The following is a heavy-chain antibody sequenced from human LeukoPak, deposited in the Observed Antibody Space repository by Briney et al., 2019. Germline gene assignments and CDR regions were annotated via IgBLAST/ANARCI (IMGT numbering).Heavy chain of an antibody. J-gene: IGHJ5*02. D-gene: IGHD2-15*01. V-gene: IGHV1-69*06. CDR2: IIPIFGTA. CDR1: GGTFSSYA. CDR3: ARESSGYCSGGSCDWFDP. Sequence: GASVKVSCKASGGTFSSYAIRWVRQAPGQGLEWMGGIIPIFGTANYAQKFQGRVTITADKSTSTTYMELSSLRSEDTAVYYCARESSGYCSGGSCDWFDPWGQGTLVTVSS.